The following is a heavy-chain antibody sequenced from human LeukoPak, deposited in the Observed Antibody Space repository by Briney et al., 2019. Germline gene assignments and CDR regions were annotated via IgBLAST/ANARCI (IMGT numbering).Heavy chain of an antibody. D-gene: IGHD4-17*01. CDR3: ARGVVNDYGDRFPFDY. V-gene: IGHV4-39*01. CDR1: GGSISSSSYY. Sequence: SETLSLTCTVSGGSISSSSYYWGWIRQPTGKGLEWIGIIYYSGSTHYNPSLKSRVTISVDTSKNQFSLKLSSVTAADTAAYYGARGVVNDYGDRFPFDYWGQGTLVTVSS. J-gene: IGHJ4*02. CDR2: IYYSGST.